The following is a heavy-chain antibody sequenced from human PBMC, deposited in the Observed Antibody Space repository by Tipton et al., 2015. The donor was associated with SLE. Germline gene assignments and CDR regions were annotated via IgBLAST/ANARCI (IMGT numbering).Heavy chain of an antibody. J-gene: IGHJ3*02. V-gene: IGHV4-4*08. D-gene: IGHD4-17*01. CDR3: ARVWDYGDYEVDYAFDI. CDR2: IYTSGGT. CDR1: GGSISSYY. Sequence: TLSLTCTVSGGSISSYYWSWIRQPPGKGLEWIGYIYTSGGTNYNPSLKSRVTISVDTSKNQFSLKLSSVTAADTAVYYCARVWDYGDYEVDYAFDIWGQGTMVTVSS.